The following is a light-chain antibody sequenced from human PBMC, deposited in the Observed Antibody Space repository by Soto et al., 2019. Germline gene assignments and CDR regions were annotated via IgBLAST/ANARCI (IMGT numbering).Light chain of an antibody. CDR3: QQRGNWPPTWT. CDR2: DAS. V-gene: IGKV3-11*01. J-gene: IGKJ1*01. CDR1: QSVGSY. Sequence: EIVLTQSPATLSLSPGERATLSCRASQSVGSYLAWYQHISGQAPRLLIYDASNRATGIPARFSGSGSGTDFTLTISSLEPEDFAVYYCQQRGNWPPTWTFGQGTKVESK.